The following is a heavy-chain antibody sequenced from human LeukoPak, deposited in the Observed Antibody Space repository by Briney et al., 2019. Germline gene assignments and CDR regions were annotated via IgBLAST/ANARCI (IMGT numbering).Heavy chain of an antibody. D-gene: IGHD3-3*01. Sequence: GGSLRLSCAASGFTFSTYAMTWVRQAPGEGLEWVSGISASGGDTYYADSEKGRFTISRDNSKNTLYLQMNSLRAEDTAVYYCAKDRENYDFWSGYYTPGYSFAYWGQGTLVTVSS. J-gene: IGHJ4*02. CDR1: GFTFSTYA. CDR2: ISASGGDT. V-gene: IGHV3-23*01. CDR3: AKDRENYDFWSGYYTPGYSFAY.